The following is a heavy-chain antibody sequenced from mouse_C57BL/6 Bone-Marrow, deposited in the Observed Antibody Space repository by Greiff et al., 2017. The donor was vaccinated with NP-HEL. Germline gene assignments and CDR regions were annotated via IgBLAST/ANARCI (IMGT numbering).Heavy chain of an antibody. CDR3: ARVYDGYYEDYAMDY. Sequence: QVQLQQPGAELMKPGASVKLSCKASGYTFTSYWMHWVKQRPGRGLEWIGRIDPNSGGTKYNEKFKSKATLTVDKPSSTAYMQLSSLTSEDSAVYYCARVYDGYYEDYAMDYWGQGTSVTVSS. CDR2: IDPNSGGT. V-gene: IGHV1-72*01. J-gene: IGHJ4*01. D-gene: IGHD2-3*01. CDR1: GYTFTSYW.